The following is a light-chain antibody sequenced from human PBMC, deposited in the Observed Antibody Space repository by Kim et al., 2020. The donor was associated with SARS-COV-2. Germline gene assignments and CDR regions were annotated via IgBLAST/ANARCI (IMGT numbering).Light chain of an antibody. V-gene: IGLV3-1*01. Sequence: SPGQTATIPCSGERLGNKYVCWFQQKPGQSPVLVIYQDNKRPSGIPEQCSGSNSGDTATLTIRGTQAVDEADYYCQAWDSGTVFFGGGTKLIVL. J-gene: IGLJ2*01. CDR1: RLGNKY. CDR3: QAWDSGTVF. CDR2: QDN.